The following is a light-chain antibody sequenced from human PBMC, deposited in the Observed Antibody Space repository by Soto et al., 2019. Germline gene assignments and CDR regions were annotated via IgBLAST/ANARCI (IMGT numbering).Light chain of an antibody. CDR2: GAF. J-gene: IGKJ2*01. CDR3: QQYDKWPYT. V-gene: IGKV3-15*01. Sequence: EVVLTQSPATLSVSPGERATLSCRTNQRVGNNLAWYQQKPGQAPRLLMYGAFIRAPGLPVRFRGTGSGTEFTLTISGLHSEEVALYYCQQYDKWPYTVGQGTNVDMK. CDR1: QRVGNN.